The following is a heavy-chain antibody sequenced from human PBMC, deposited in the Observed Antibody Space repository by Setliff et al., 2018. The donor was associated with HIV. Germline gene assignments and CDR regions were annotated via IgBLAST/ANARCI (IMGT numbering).Heavy chain of an antibody. CDR3: AGGFWGGPLFDP. Sequence: PSETLSLTCAVYGGSFSGYYWSWIRQPPGKGLEWIGEFNHSGSTNYTPSLKSRASIFLDTSKNQFSLKLYSVTAADTAVYYCAGGFWGGPLFDPWGRGTLVTVSS. V-gene: IGHV4-34*01. CDR1: GGSFSGYY. CDR2: FNHSGST. J-gene: IGHJ5*01. D-gene: IGHD3-3*01.